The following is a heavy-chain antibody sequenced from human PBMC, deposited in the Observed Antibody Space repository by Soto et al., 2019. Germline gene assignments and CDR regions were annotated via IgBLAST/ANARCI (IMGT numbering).Heavy chain of an antibody. CDR1: GFTFGNYV. CDR2: ISGTGGKT. Sequence: EVQLLESGGTLVERGGSLRLSCAGSGFTFGNYVMTWVRQAPGKGLEWVSAISGTGGKTQYVDSVKGRFVISRDNSKNILYLQMNSLRDEDTAVYLCANDPFLNWGFNYFEDWGRGTLVTVAS. CDR3: ANDPFLNWGFNYFED. J-gene: IGHJ4*02. V-gene: IGHV3-23*01. D-gene: IGHD7-27*01.